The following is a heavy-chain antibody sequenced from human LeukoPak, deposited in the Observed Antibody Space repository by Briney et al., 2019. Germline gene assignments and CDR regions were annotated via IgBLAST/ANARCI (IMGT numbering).Heavy chain of an antibody. CDR2: INPNSGGT. D-gene: IGHD3-10*01. V-gene: IGHV1-2*04. J-gene: IGHJ4*02. Sequence: ASVKVSCKASGYTFTGYYMHWVRQAPGQGLEWMGWINPNSGGTNYAQKFQGWVTMTRDTSISTAYMELSRLRSDDTAVYYCARSVGAIDYYGSGSYYNHFDHWGQGTLVTVSS. CDR1: GYTFTGYY. CDR3: ARSVGAIDYYGSGSYYNHFDH.